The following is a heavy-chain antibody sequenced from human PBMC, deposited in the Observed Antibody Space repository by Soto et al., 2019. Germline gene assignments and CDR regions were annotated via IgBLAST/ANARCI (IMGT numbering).Heavy chain of an antibody. CDR3: AIEDMSGTYYFDS. J-gene: IGHJ4*02. V-gene: IGHV4-61*01. CDR2: VYYSGIT. D-gene: IGHD1-26*01. CDR1: GGSVSSQTHF. Sequence: QVQLQESGPKLVKPSETLSLTCSVSGGSVSSQTHFWSWIRQAPGKGLEWIGYVYYSGITNSNPSLKRRVTISADTSRNQIFLNQTSVTAADTALYYCAIEDMSGTYYFDSWGQGTLDTVSS.